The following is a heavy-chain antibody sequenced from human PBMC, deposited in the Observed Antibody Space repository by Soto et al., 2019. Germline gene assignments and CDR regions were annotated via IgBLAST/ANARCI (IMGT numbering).Heavy chain of an antibody. V-gene: IGHV3-53*04. CDR2: IYSGGST. CDR3: ARSYDYGDYRLTFDY. D-gene: IGHD4-17*01. Sequence: EVQLVESGGGLVQPGGSLRLSCAASGFTVSSNYMSWVRQAPGKGLEWVSVIYSGGSTYYADSVKGRFTISRHNSKNTLYLQMNSLRAEDTAVYYCARSYDYGDYRLTFDYWGQGTLVTVSS. J-gene: IGHJ4*02. CDR1: GFTVSSNY.